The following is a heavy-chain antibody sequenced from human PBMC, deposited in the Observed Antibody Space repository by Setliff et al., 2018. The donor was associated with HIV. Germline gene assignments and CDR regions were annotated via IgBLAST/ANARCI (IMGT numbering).Heavy chain of an antibody. Sequence: ASVKVSCKASGSTFITYHVHWVRPAPGQGLEWMGIINPRTRSTRYAQKFQGRVTMTLDTSSGTVYMSLTSLKSEDTAVYYCAEVTCSPASCFLDYWGQGTLVTVYS. J-gene: IGHJ4*02. D-gene: IGHD2-15*01. V-gene: IGHV1-46*01. CDR1: GSTFITYH. CDR3: AEVTCSPASCFLDY. CDR2: INPRTRST.